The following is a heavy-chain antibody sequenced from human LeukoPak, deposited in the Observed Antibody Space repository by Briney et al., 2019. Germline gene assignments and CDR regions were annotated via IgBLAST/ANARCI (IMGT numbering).Heavy chain of an antibody. D-gene: IGHD6-19*01. J-gene: IGHJ4*02. CDR3: AREPYSSGWYFSYYFDY. CDR2: ISSSGSGGNT. Sequence: GGSLRLSCAASGVTLSSYAMSWARQAPGKGLEWVSGISSSGSGGNTYYADSVKGRFTISRDNSKNTLYLQMNSLRAEDTAVYYCAREPYSSGWYFSYYFDYWGQGTLVTVSS. CDR1: GVTLSSYA. V-gene: IGHV3-23*01.